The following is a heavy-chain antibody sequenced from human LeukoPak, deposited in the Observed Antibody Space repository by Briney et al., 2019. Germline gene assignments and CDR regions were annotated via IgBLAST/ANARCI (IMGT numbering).Heavy chain of an antibody. D-gene: IGHD1-20*01. CDR2: ISTSSNYI. J-gene: IGHJ4*02. Sequence: GGSLRLSCAASGFTFSTYNMSWVRQAPGKGLEWVSSISTSSNYIYYADSVRGRFTISRDNAKNSLYLQMNSLRAEDTAVYYCARDESLTGTGLDYWGQGTLVTVSS. CDR3: ARDESLTGTGLDY. V-gene: IGHV3-21*01. CDR1: GFTFSTYN.